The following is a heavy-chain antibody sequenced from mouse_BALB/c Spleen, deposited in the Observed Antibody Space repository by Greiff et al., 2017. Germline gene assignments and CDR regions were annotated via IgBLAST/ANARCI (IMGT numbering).Heavy chain of an antibody. Sequence: EVKLVESGPGLVKPSQSLSLTCTVTGYSITSDYAWNWIRQFPGNKLEWMGYISYSGSTSYNPSLKSRISITRDTSKNQFFLQLNSVTTEDTATYYCARSVHYYGYVPYWGQGTTLTVSS. D-gene: IGHD1-2*01. CDR3: ARSVHYYGYVPY. CDR1: GYSITSDYA. CDR2: ISYSGST. J-gene: IGHJ2*01. V-gene: IGHV3-2*02.